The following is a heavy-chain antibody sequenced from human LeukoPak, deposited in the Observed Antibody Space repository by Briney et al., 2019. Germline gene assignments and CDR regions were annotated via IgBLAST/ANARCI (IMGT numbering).Heavy chain of an antibody. CDR3: AKDRGRYYDSSGYYWGYYFDS. J-gene: IGHJ4*02. Sequence: QSGGSLRLSCAASGFTFSTYAVTWVRQAPGKGLEWVSTIRGRGVSAYYADSVKGRFTISRDNSKNTLYLRMSSLRAEDTAVYYCAKDRGRYYDSSGYYWGYYFDSWGQGILVTVST. CDR1: GFTFSTYA. CDR2: IRGRGVSA. V-gene: IGHV3-23*01. D-gene: IGHD3-22*01.